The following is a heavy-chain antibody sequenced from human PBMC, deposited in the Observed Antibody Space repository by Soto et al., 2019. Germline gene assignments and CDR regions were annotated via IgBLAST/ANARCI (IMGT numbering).Heavy chain of an antibody. Sequence: GGSLRLSCAASGFTFSSYGMHWVRQAPGKGLEWVAVISYDGSNKYYADSVKGRFTISRDNSKNTLYLQMNSLSADDSSVYYCAKDIVMYYYDSSGSHPLDYWGQGT. V-gene: IGHV3-30*18. CDR1: GFTFSSYG. CDR3: AKDIVMYYYDSSGSHPLDY. D-gene: IGHD3-22*01. CDR2: ISYDGSNK. J-gene: IGHJ4*02.